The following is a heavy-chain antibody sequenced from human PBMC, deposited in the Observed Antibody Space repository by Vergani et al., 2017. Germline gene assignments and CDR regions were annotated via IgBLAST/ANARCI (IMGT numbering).Heavy chain of an antibody. CDR2: VHTDGTA. V-gene: IGHV4-4*07. J-gene: IGHJ5*02. Sequence: VQLQESGPGLLKPSETLSLTCSVSGASISSYFWSWIRQPAGKGLEWLGRVHTDGTAYYNPSLRTRVRLSADLSQSQFSLKMTSLTAADTAVYFCARDQWDDDGPRGWFAPWGQGILDTVSS. D-gene: IGHD5-24*01. CDR1: GASISSYF. CDR3: ARDQWDDDGPRGWFAP.